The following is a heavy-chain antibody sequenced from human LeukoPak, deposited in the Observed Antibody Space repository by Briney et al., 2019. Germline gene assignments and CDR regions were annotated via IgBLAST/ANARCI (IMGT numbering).Heavy chain of an antibody. V-gene: IGHV1-69*04. D-gene: IGHD3-10*01. CDR3: ASGVYYGSGTYYIYGMDV. Sequence: SVKVSCKASGGTFSTYAISWVRQAPGQGLEWMGRIIPILGIANYAQKFQGRVTITADKSTSTAYMELSSLRSEDTAVYYCASGVYYGSGTYYIYGMDVWGQGTTVTVSS. CDR2: IIPILGIA. J-gene: IGHJ6*02. CDR1: GGTFSTYA.